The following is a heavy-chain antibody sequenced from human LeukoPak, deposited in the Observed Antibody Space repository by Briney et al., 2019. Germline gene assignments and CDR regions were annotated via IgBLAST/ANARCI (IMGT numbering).Heavy chain of an antibody. CDR3: ARGRYDSSGYYYGDWSLVDP. V-gene: IGHV3-33*01. Sequence: GGSLRLSCAASGFTFSSYGMHWVRQAPGKGLEWVAVIWYDGSNKYYADSVKGRFTISRDNSKNTLYLQMNSLRAEDTAVYYCARGRYDSSGYYYGDWSLVDPWGQGTLVTVSS. CDR2: IWYDGSNK. J-gene: IGHJ5*02. CDR1: GFTFSSYG. D-gene: IGHD3-22*01.